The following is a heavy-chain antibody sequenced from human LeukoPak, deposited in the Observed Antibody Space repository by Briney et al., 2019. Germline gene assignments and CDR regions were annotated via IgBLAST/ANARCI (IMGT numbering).Heavy chain of an antibody. Sequence: GGSLRLSCAASGFTFSTYWMHWVRQAPGKGLVWVSRIDSVGSSTNYADSVKGRFTISRDNAKNTLHLQMNSLRDEDTAVYYCARGVATIMSWGQGTLVTVSS. CDR2: IDSVGSST. D-gene: IGHD5-12*01. V-gene: IGHV3-74*01. CDR1: GFTFSTYW. J-gene: IGHJ4*02. CDR3: ARGVATIMS.